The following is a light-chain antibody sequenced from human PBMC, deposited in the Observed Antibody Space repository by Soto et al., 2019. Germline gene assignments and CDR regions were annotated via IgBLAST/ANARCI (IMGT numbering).Light chain of an antibody. J-gene: IGKJ1*01. CDR2: DAS. CDR1: QSVSGY. V-gene: IGKV3-20*01. Sequence: EIALTQSPATLSLSPVEIATLSFRASQSVSGYLVWYQQKRGQAPRLLIHDASSRATGIPDRFSGSGSGTDFTLTISRLEPEDVAVYYCQQYGGSPRTFGQGTKVDIK. CDR3: QQYGGSPRT.